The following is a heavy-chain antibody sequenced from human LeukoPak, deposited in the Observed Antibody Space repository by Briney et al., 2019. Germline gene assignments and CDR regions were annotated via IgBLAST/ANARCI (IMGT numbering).Heavy chain of an antibody. D-gene: IGHD1-26*01. Sequence: QTGGSLRLSCAASGFTFSSYWVHWVRQAPGKGLEWVARINSDGSTINHADSVRGRFTISRDNAGNTLYLQMSSLRAEDTAIYFCARAAYYRFDYWGQGTLVTVSS. CDR2: INSDGSTI. J-gene: IGHJ4*02. V-gene: IGHV3-74*01. CDR1: GFTFSSYW. CDR3: ARAAYYRFDY.